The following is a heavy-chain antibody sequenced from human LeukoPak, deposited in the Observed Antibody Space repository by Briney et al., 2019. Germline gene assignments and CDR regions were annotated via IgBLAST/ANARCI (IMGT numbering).Heavy chain of an antibody. J-gene: IGHJ4*02. CDR2: IYTSGST. Sequence: SETLSLTCTVSGASMSNYYCHWIRQSAGKGLEWIGRIYTSGSTNYSPFLKSRVTMSVDTSKNQFSLKINSLTADDTGVYYCARGYYNSSGYSFDYWGQGTLVTVSS. V-gene: IGHV4-4*07. CDR1: GASMSNYY. D-gene: IGHD3-22*01. CDR3: ARGYYNSSGYSFDY.